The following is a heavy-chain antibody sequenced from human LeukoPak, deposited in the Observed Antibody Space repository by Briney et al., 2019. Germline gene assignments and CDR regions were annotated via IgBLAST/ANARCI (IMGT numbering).Heavy chain of an antibody. D-gene: IGHD5-12*01. J-gene: IGHJ2*01. CDR3: ARWRGYSGYDYFVPSWYFDL. CDR2: INPNSGGT. CDR1: GYTFTGYY. V-gene: IGHV1-2*06. Sequence: GASVKVSCKASGYTFTGYYMHWVRQAPGQGLEWMGRINPNSGGTNYAQKFQGRVTMTRDTSIGTAYMELSRLRSDDTAVYYCARWRGYSGYDYFVPSWYFDLWGRGTLVTVSS.